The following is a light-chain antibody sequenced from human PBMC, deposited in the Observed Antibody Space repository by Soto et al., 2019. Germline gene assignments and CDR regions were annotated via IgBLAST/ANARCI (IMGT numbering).Light chain of an antibody. Sequence: EIVLTQSPATLSLSPGESATLSCRASQSVSSYLAWYQQKPGQAPRLLIYGASNRATGIPDRFSGSGSGTEFTLTISSLQSEDFLVYYCQQYDNWPRTFGQGTKGDIK. V-gene: IGKV3D-15*01. CDR2: GAS. CDR1: QSVSSY. CDR3: QQYDNWPRT. J-gene: IGKJ1*01.